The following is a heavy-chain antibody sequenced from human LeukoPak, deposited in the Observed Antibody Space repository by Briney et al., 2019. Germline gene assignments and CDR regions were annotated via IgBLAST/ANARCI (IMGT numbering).Heavy chain of an antibody. CDR1: GFTFSSYA. CDR2: ISGSGGST. J-gene: IGHJ6*02. Sequence: GGSLRLSRVASGFTFSSYAMSWVRQAPGKGLEWVSAISGSGGSTYYADSVKGRFTISRDNSKNTLYLQMNSLRAEDTAVYYCAKDTTVTTGYYYYGMDVWGQGTTVTVSS. CDR3: AKDTTVTTGYYYYGMDV. V-gene: IGHV3-23*01. D-gene: IGHD4-17*01.